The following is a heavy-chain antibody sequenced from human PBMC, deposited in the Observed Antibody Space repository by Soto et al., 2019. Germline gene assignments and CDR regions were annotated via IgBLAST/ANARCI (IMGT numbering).Heavy chain of an antibody. J-gene: IGHJ1*01. V-gene: IGHV4-30-4*02. Sequence: SETLSLTCTVSGGPISSGDYYWSWIRQPPGKGLEWIGYIYYSGSTYYNPSLKSRVTISVDTSKNQFSLKLGSVTASDTAVYYCARDKREYYDSSAYFQHWGQGTMVTVSS. CDR1: GGPISSGDYY. D-gene: IGHD3-22*01. CDR2: IYYSGST. CDR3: ARDKREYYDSSAYFQH.